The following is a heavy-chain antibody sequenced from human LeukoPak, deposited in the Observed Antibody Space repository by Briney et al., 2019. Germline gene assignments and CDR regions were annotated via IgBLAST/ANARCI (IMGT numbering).Heavy chain of an antibody. CDR1: GYTFTSYG. CDR2: ISTYNGNT. V-gene: IGHV1-18*01. Sequence: GASVKVSCKASGYTFTSYGINWVRQAPGQGLEWMGWISTYNGNTNYAQKLQGRVAMTTDTSTSTAYMELSSLRSEDTAVYYCARGTGYCSGGSCYHLGAFDIWGQGTMVTVSS. D-gene: IGHD2-15*01. CDR3: ARGTGYCSGGSCYHLGAFDI. J-gene: IGHJ3*02.